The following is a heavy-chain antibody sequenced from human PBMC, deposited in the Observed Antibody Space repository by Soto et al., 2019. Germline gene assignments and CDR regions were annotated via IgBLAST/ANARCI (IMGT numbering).Heavy chain of an antibody. Sequence: VQLVESGGGLVQPGGSPRLSCAASGFTFNNFWMYWVRQTPEKGLVWVSGINSDGTTTIYADSVKGRFTISRDNAKNTVYLQMNSLTVEDTAIYYCVRDIRWGQGTLVTVSS. V-gene: IGHV3-74*01. CDR3: VRDIR. J-gene: IGHJ4*02. CDR2: INSDGTTT. CDR1: GFTFNNFW.